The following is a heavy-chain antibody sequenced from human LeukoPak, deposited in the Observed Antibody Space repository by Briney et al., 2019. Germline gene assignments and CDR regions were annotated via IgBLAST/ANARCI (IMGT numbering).Heavy chain of an antibody. CDR1: GGTFSSYA. D-gene: IGHD2-2*02. CDR3: ARNYCSSTSCYTGAGPYYYYYYMDV. CDR2: IIPTFGTA. J-gene: IGHJ6*03. Sequence: GASVKVSCKXSGGTFSSYAISWVRQAPGQGLEWMGGIIPTFGTANYPQKFQGRVTITADESTSTAYMELSSLRSEDTAVYYCARNYCSSTSCYTGAGPYYYYYYMDVWGKGTTVTVSS. V-gene: IGHV1-69*13.